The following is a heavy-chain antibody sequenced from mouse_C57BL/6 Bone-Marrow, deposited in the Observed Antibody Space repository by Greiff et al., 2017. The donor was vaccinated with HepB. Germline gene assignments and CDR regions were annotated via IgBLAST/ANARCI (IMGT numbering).Heavy chain of an antibody. CDR3: ASIYYDLYYYAMDY. CDR1: GYSFTGYY. J-gene: IGHJ4*01. V-gene: IGHV1-42*01. D-gene: IGHD2-4*01. Sequence: VQLKESGPELVKPGASVKISCKASGYSFTGYYMNWVKQSPEKSLEWIGEINPSTGGTTYNQKFKAKATLTVDKSSSTAYMQLKSLTSEDSAVYYCASIYYDLYYYAMDYWGQGTSVTVAS. CDR2: INPSTGGT.